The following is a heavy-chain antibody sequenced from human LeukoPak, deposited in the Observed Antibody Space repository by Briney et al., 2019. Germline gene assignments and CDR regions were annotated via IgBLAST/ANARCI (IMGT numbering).Heavy chain of an antibody. CDR3: AKDYSSWTYAFDS. CDR2: IKKDGSEK. CDR1: GFTFSSYW. J-gene: IGHJ4*02. Sequence: GGSLRLSCAASGFTFSSYWMSWVRQAPGKGLEWVANIKKDGSEKYYVDSVKGRFTISRDNAKTSLYLQMNSLRAEDTAVYYCAKDYSSWTYAFDSWGQGTLVTVSS. D-gene: IGHD3-10*01. V-gene: IGHV3-7*01.